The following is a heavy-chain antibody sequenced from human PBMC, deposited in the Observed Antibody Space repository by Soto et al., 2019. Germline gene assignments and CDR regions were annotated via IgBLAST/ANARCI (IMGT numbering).Heavy chain of an antibody. J-gene: IGHJ4*02. CDR2: IYYSGST. CDR1: GGSVSSGSYY. Sequence: PSETLSLTCTVSGGSVSSGSYYWSWIRQPPGKGLEWIGYIYYSGSTNHNPSLKSRVTISVDTSKNQFSLKLSSVTAADTAVYYCARIKSIAENFDYWGQGTLVTVSS. D-gene: IGHD6-6*01. CDR3: ARIKSIAENFDY. V-gene: IGHV4-61*01.